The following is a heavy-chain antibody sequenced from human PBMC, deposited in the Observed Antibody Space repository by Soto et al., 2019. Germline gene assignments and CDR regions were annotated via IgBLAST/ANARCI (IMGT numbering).Heavy chain of an antibody. CDR3: ARSGLRFLEWSFDI. D-gene: IGHD3-3*01. CDR1: GDSVSSNSAA. CDR2: TYYRSKWYN. V-gene: IGHV6-1*01. Sequence: PSQTLSLTCAISGDSVSSNSAAWNWIRQSPSRGLEWLGRTYYRSKWYNDYAVSVKSRITINPDTSKNQFSLQPNSVTPEDTAVYYCARSGLRFLEWSFDIWGQGTMVTVSS. J-gene: IGHJ3*02.